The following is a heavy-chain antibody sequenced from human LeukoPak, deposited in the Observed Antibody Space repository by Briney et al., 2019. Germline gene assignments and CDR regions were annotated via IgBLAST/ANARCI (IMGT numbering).Heavy chain of an antibody. V-gene: IGHV1-69*05. CDR2: IIPIFGTA. CDR3: ARDRTRYYDILTGYSESYYYYYMDV. D-gene: IGHD3-9*01. Sequence: GASVKVSCKASGGTFSSYAISWVRQAPGQGLEWMGGIIPIFGTANYAQKFQGRVTITTDESTSTAYMELSSLRSEDTAVYYCARDRTRYYDILTGYSESYYYYYMDVWGKGTTVTVSS. CDR1: GGTFSSYA. J-gene: IGHJ6*03.